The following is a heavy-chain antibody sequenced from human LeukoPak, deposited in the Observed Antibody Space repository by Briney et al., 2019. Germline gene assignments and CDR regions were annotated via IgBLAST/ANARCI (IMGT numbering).Heavy chain of an antibody. CDR2: ISGSGGST. V-gene: IGHV3-23*01. CDR1: GFTFSSYA. J-gene: IGHJ4*02. Sequence: GGSLRLSCAASGFTFSSYAMSWVRQAPGKGLEWVSAISGSGGSTYYADSVKGRFTISRDNSKNTLYLQMNSLRAEDTAVYYCARDVGSGSGNDYWGQGTLVTVSS. D-gene: IGHD3-10*01. CDR3: ARDVGSGSGNDY.